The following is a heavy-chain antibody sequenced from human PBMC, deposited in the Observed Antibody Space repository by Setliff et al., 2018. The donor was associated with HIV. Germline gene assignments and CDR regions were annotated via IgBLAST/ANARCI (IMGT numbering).Heavy chain of an antibody. D-gene: IGHD3-22*01. CDR2: IYHSGSA. CDR1: GGSISSYY. V-gene: IGHV4-4*09. Sequence: LTCTVSGGSISSYYWSWIRQPPGKGLEWIGYIYHSGSAIYNPSLQSRVTISLDTSKNQFSLKLSSVTAADTAVYYCARGLSFYDPGGFDYWGQGTLVTVSS. J-gene: IGHJ4*02. CDR3: ARGLSFYDPGGFDY.